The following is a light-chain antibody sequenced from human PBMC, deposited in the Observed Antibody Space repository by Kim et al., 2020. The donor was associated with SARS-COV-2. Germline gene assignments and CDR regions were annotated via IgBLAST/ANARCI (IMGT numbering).Light chain of an antibody. Sequence: IVMTQSPLSLPVTPGEPASISCRSSQSLLHSNGYNYLDWYLQEPGQSPQLLIYLGSNRASGVPDRFSGSGSGTDFTLKISRVEAEDVGVYYCMQAIQTNTFGQGTKLEI. CDR2: LGS. CDR3: MQAIQTNT. J-gene: IGKJ2*01. CDR1: QSLLHSNGYNY. V-gene: IGKV2-28*01.